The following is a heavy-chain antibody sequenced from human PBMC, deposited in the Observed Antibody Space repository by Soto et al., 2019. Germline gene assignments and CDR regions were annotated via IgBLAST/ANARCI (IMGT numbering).Heavy chain of an antibody. CDR2: VSLPSGDT. V-gene: IGHV1-18*01. D-gene: IGHD1-1*01. J-gene: IGHJ4*02. CDR1: GYSFSSFG. CDR3: ARVYTTGWFEHDF. Sequence: ASVKVSCKASGYSFSSFGISWVRQAPGQGLEWVGWVSLPSGDTRSAQNFQGRVTVTTDTSTNTAYMDLRSLRSDDTAVYFCARVYTTGWFEHDFWGQGTLVTVSS.